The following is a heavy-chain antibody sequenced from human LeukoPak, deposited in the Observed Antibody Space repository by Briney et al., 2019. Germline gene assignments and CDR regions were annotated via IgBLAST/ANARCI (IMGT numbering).Heavy chain of an antibody. CDR2: IYYSGST. CDR3: ARRYCSGGSCYPFDY. CDR1: GGSISSSSYY. D-gene: IGHD2-15*01. Sequence: SETLSLTCTVSGGSISSSSYYWGWIRQPPGKGLEWIGSIYYSGSTYYNPSPKSRVTISVDTAKNQFSLKLSSVTAADTAVYYCARRYCSGGSCYPFDYWGQGTLVTVSS. J-gene: IGHJ4*02. V-gene: IGHV4-39*01.